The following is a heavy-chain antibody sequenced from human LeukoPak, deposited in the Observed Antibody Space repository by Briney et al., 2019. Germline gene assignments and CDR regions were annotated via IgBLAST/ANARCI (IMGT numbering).Heavy chain of an antibody. J-gene: IGHJ4*02. CDR3: ARGITTSMGVFAY. CDR1: GFTFSSYW. CDR2: INSDGSST. D-gene: IGHD3-22*01. Sequence: PGGSLRLSCAASGFTFSSYWMHWVRQAPGKGLVWVSRINSDGSSTSYADSVKGRFTISRDNAKNTLYLQMNSLRAEDTAVYYCARGITTSMGVFAYWGQGTLVTVSS. V-gene: IGHV3-74*01.